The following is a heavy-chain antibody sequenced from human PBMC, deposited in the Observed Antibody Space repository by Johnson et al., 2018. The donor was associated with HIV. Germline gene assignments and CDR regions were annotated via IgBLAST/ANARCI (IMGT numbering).Heavy chain of an antibody. D-gene: IGHD1-1*01. J-gene: IGHJ3*02. CDR1: GFTVSSNY. V-gene: IGHV3-11*04. Sequence: QVQLVESGGGLVKPGGSLRLSCAASGFTVSSNYMSWVRQAPGKGLEWVSYISSSGGTPYHADSVKGRFTISRNNAKNSLYLQMNSLRVEDTAMYFCATVWRNEGRNCLDIWGPGTMVTVSS. CDR3: ATVWRNEGRNCLDI. CDR2: ISSSGGTP.